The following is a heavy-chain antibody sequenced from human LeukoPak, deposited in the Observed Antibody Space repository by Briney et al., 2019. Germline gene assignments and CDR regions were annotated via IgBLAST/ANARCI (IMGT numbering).Heavy chain of an antibody. CDR2: IYYSGST. Sequence: SETLSLTCTVSGGSISSHYWSWIRQPPGKGLEWIGYIYYSGSTNYNPSLKSRVTMSVDTSKNQFSLKLSSVTAADTAVYYCARQYYYGSSGYFNWGQGTLVTVSS. D-gene: IGHD3-22*01. CDR3: ARQYYYGSSGYFN. V-gene: IGHV4-59*11. CDR1: GGSISSHY. J-gene: IGHJ4*02.